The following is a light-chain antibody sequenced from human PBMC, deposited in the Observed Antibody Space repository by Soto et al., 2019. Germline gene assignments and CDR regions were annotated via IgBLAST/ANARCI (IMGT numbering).Light chain of an antibody. CDR3: QKCHKWPRIT. CDR1: DNVDSN. J-gene: IGKJ5*01. Sequence: ERVMPQSPATLPLAPLPGAPVAPIPSDNVDSNLAWYQHKPGQAPRLIIYGASNRAAGVPDRFSGSGSGTEFTLTIRRLESEDVAVYYCQKCHKWPRITVGTGTRLEIK. V-gene: IGKV3-15*01. CDR2: GAS.